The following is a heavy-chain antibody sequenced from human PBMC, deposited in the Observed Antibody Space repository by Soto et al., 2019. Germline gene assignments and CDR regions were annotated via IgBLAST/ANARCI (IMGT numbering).Heavy chain of an antibody. D-gene: IGHD6-13*01. CDR2: VYNSGST. Sequence: TLSLTCTVSGGSISSNYWTWIRQPPGKGLEWIGYVYNSGSTNYNPSLKSRVTISEDTSKSQFSLKASSMTAADTAVYYCARYRREAVAGYTLDNWGQGILVTVSS. J-gene: IGHJ4*02. CDR3: ARYRREAVAGYTLDN. CDR1: GGSISSNY. V-gene: IGHV4-59*01.